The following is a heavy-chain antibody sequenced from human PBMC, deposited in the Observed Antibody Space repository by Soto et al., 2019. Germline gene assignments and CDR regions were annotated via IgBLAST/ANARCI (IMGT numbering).Heavy chain of an antibody. CDR3: ARHVLTTVTTVDC. V-gene: IGHV5-10-1*01. CDR2: IDPSDSYT. D-gene: IGHD4-17*01. J-gene: IGHJ4*02. CDR1: GYSFTSYW. Sequence: PGESLKISCKGSGYSFTSYWISWVRQMPGKGLEWMGRIDPSDSYTNYSPSLQGHVTMSADKSISTAYLQWSSLKASDTAMYYCARHVLTTVTTVDCWGQGTLVTVSS.